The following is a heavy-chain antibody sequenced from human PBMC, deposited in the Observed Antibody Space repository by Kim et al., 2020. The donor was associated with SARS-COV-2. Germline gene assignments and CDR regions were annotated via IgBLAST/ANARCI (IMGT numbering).Heavy chain of an antibody. CDR3: AKDIYYDSSGYPVD. J-gene: IGHJ1*01. Sequence: GGSLRLSCAASGFTFDDYAMHWVRQAPGKGLEWVSGISWNSGSIGYADSVKGRFTISRDNAKNSLYLQMNSLRAEDTALYYCAKDIYYDSSGYPVDWGQG. V-gene: IGHV3-9*01. CDR1: GFTFDDYA. CDR2: ISWNSGSI. D-gene: IGHD3-22*01.